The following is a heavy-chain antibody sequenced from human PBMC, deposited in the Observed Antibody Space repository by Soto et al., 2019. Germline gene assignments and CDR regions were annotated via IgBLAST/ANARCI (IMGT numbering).Heavy chain of an antibody. CDR1: GGSINSYF. Sequence: SETLSLTCTVSGGSINSYFWSWIRQPPGKGLEWIGYIYYSGSTNYNPSLKSRVTISVDTSKNQFSLKLSSVTAADTAVYYCARGNPTNCWGQGTLVTVSS. J-gene: IGHJ4*02. CDR3: ARGNPTNC. D-gene: IGHD2-8*01. CDR2: IYYSGST. V-gene: IGHV4-59*01.